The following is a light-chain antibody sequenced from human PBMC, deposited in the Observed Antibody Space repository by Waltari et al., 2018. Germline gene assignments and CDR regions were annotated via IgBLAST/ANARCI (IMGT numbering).Light chain of an antibody. V-gene: IGLV1-44*01. Sequence: QSVLTQPPSASGTPGQRVTISCSGSNSNIGRNTVNWYQQVPGTAPKLLIYSNDQRPSVVPDLFSGSKSGTSASLAISGLQSEDEADYYCATWDARLTGVVFGGGTRVAVL. J-gene: IGLJ2*01. CDR1: NSNIGRNT. CDR2: SND. CDR3: ATWDARLTGVV.